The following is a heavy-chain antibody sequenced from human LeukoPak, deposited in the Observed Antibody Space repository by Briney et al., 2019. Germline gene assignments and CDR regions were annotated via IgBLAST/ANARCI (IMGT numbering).Heavy chain of an antibody. Sequence: GASVTVSCKTCGYTFTGYYMHWVRQAPGQGLEWMGRINPNSGGTNYAQKFQGRVTMTRDTSISTAYMELSRLRSDDTAVYYCARDHGYSSSSDYWGQGTLVTVSS. CDR2: INPNSGGT. CDR1: GYTFTGYY. V-gene: IGHV1-2*06. J-gene: IGHJ4*02. CDR3: ARDHGYSSSSDY. D-gene: IGHD6-6*01.